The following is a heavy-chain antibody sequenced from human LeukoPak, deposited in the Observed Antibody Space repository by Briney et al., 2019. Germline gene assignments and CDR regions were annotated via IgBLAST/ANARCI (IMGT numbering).Heavy chain of an antibody. CDR3: ARPLYYYDSSGYYYQIDAFDI. J-gene: IGHJ3*02. D-gene: IGHD3-22*01. V-gene: IGHV3-48*03. CDR1: GFTFSSYE. Sequence: GGSLRLSCAASGFTFSSYEMNWVRQAPGKGLEWVSYISSSGSTIYYADSVKGRFTISRDNAKNSLYLQMNSLRAEDTAVYYCARPLYYYDSSGYYYQIDAFDIWGQGTMVTVSS. CDR2: ISSSGSTI.